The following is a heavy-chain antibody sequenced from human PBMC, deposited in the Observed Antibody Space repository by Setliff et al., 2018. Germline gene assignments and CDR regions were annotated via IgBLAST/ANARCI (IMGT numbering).Heavy chain of an antibody. CDR2: INTNSGDT. CDR3: ARTKGFVDGYLDP. D-gene: IGHD3-10*01. Sequence: ASVKVSCKTSPYSFSGYYIHWVRQAPGQGLEWMGWINTNSGDTRYAQKFQGRVTMTRDTSISTAYMELSRLRSDDAAVYYCARTKGFVDGYLDPWGQGTLVTVSS. V-gene: IGHV1-2*02. CDR1: PYSFSGYY. J-gene: IGHJ5*02.